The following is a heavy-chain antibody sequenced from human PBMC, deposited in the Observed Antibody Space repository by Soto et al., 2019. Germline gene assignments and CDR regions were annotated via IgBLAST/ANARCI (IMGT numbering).Heavy chain of an antibody. CDR1: GFTFSSYG. CDR3: AKDMRITMIVVFINYYYYYGMDV. J-gene: IGHJ6*02. Sequence: QVQLVESGGGVVQPGRSLRLSCAASGFTFSSYGMHWVRQAPGKGLEWVAVISYDGSNKYYADSVKGRFTISRDNSKNTLYLQMNSLRAEDTAVYYCAKDMRITMIVVFINYYYYYGMDVWGQGTTVTVSS. V-gene: IGHV3-30*18. D-gene: IGHD3-22*01. CDR2: ISYDGSNK.